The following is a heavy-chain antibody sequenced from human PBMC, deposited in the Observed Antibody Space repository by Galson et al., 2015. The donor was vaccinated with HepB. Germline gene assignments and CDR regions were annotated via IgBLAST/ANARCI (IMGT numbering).Heavy chain of an antibody. CDR3: TSEHY. Sequence: SLRLSCAASGFIFSDAWMSWVRQAPGKGLEWVGRIKSKIDGETIDYAAPVKGRFTISRDDSKEMLFLQMNSLKTEDTAVYYCTSEHYWGQGTLVTVSS. V-gene: IGHV3-15*01. CDR2: IKSKIDGETI. CDR1: GFIFSDAW. J-gene: IGHJ4*02.